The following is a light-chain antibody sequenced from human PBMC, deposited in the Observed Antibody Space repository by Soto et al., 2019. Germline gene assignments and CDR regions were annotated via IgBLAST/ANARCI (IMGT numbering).Light chain of an antibody. CDR2: DAS. V-gene: IGKV3-11*01. J-gene: IGKJ1*01. CDR1: QSVSSY. CDR3: QQRSNWPPWT. Sequence: EIGLTQSPATLSLSPGERATLPCRASQSVSSYLAWYQQKPGQAPRLLIYDASNRATGIPARFSGSGSGTDFTLTISSLEPEDFAVYYCQQRSNWPPWTFGQGTKVDIK.